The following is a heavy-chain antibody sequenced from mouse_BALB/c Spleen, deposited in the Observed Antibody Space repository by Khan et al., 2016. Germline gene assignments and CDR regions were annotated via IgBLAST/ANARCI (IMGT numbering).Heavy chain of an antibody. D-gene: IGHD2-1*01. CDR3: RREGNYCAVDY. Sequence: EVQLVESGPGLVKPSQSLSLTCSVTDYSITNNFYRCWIRQFPGNILGWMGYIGFDGYNNYNPSLKNRISITRDTSKNQFFLKMHSVTSEDTPTCVCRREGNYCAVDYWGRGPAVTVSS. CDR1: DYSITNNFY. V-gene: IGHV3-6*02. CDR2: IGFDGYN. J-gene: IGHJ4*01.